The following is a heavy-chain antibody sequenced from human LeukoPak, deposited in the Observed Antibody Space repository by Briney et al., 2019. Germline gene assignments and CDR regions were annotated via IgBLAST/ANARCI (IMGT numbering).Heavy chain of an antibody. J-gene: IGHJ4*02. V-gene: IGHV3-66*01. D-gene: IGHD3-10*01. Sequence: GGSLRLSCAASGFTVSSNYMSWVRQAPGKGLEWDSVIYSGGSTYYADSVKGRFTISRNNSKNTLYLQMNSLRAEDTAVYYCAKDYYYGSGSYYAPDRYYFDYWGQGTLVTVSS. CDR1: GFTVSSNY. CDR2: IYSGGST. CDR3: AKDYYYGSGSYYAPDRYYFDY.